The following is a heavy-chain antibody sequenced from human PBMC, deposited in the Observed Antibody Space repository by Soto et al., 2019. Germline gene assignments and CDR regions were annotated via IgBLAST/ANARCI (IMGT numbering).Heavy chain of an antibody. CDR2: ISGSGGST. Sequence: GGSLRLSCAASGFTFSSYAMSWVRQAPGKGPEWVSAISGSGGSTYYADSVKGRFTISRDNSKNTLYLQMNSLRAEDTAVYYCAKEVRSMIVVVITSFDYWGQGTLVTVSS. J-gene: IGHJ4*02. V-gene: IGHV3-23*01. CDR3: AKEVRSMIVVVITSFDY. CDR1: GFTFSSYA. D-gene: IGHD3-22*01.